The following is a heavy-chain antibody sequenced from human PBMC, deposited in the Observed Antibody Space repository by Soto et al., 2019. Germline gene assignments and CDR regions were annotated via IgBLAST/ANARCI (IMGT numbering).Heavy chain of an antibody. D-gene: IGHD4-4*01. CDR3: ARGEVSDSNYDWFDS. CDR1: GFTFGDYY. Sequence: GGSLRLSCAASGFTFGDYYMAWIRQAPGKGLEWISYISSSGRTTYYADSVKGRFTISRDNAKNSLYLQMNNLRAEDTAVYYCARGEVSDSNYDWFDSWGQGALVTV. J-gene: IGHJ5*01. V-gene: IGHV3-11*01. CDR2: ISSSGRTT.